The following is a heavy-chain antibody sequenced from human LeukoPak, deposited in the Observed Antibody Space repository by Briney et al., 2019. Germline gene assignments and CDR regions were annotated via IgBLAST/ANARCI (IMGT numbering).Heavy chain of an antibody. CDR2: ICYSGST. D-gene: IGHD2-2*01. CDR3: ANGGYCSSTSCYPNWFDP. V-gene: IGHV4-59*01. J-gene: IGHJ5*02. Sequence: PSETLSLTCTASGGSISSYYWSWIRQPPGKGLEWIGYICYSGSTNYNPSLKSRVTISVDTSKNQFSLKLRSVTAADTAVYYCANGGYCSSTSCYPNWFDPWGQGTLVTVSS. CDR1: GGSISSYY.